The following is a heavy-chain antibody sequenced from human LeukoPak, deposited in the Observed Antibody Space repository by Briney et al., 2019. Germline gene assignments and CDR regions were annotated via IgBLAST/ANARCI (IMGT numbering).Heavy chain of an antibody. CDR1: GFSLSAYW. CDR2: VSISSGTI. Sequence: GGSLRLSCAASGFSLSAYWMTWVRQAPGKGLEWVSFVSISSGTIYYADSVKGRFRISRDNAKSSLDLEMNSLRAEDTAVYYCARGGSSVYYFDYWGQGTLVTVSS. J-gene: IGHJ4*02. V-gene: IGHV3-48*04. CDR3: ARGGSSVYYFDY. D-gene: IGHD6-6*01.